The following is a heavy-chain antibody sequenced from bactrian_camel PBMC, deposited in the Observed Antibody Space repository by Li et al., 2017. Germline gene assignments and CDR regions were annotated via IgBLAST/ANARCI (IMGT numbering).Heavy chain of an antibody. D-gene: IGHD3*01. CDR3: APDPRGSAH. J-gene: IGHJ4*01. V-gene: IGHV3S53*01. Sequence: HVQLVESGGGLVQPGESLKLSCAVSPYIFTRCGLGWYRQAPGNVRELVSSMDSDGTTIYADSVKGRFTISQDNEKNMLYLQMNSLEIEDPAVYHCAPDPRGSAHWGQGTQVTVS. CDR1: PYIFTRCG. CDR2: MDSDGTT.